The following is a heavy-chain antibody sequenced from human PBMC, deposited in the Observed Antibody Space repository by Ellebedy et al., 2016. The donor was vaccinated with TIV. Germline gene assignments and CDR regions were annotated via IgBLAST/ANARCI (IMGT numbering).Heavy chain of an antibody. CDR1: GCSISGYY. CDR3: ASCDGGGSYYDS. J-gene: IGHJ5*01. Sequence: MPSETLSLTCTVSGCSISGYYWGWIRQPPGKGLEWIGYISYSGDTYYNPSLKSRVTILVDMSKKQFSLKLRTVTAADTAVCYCASCDGGGSYYDSWGQGTLVTVSS. D-gene: IGHD3-10*01. V-gene: IGHV4-59*01. CDR2: ISYSGDT.